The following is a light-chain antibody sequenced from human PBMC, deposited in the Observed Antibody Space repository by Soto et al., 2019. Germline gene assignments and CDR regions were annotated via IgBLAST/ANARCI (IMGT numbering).Light chain of an antibody. CDR2: GAS. Sequence: EFVLTQSPGTLSLSPGEGATLSCRASQSVSSSYLAWYQQTPGQAPRLLIYGASSRATGIPDRFSGSGSGTDFTLTISRLEPEDFAVYYCQQYDSSPIFTFGPGTKVDIK. J-gene: IGKJ3*01. CDR3: QQYDSSPIFT. V-gene: IGKV3-20*01. CDR1: QSVSSSY.